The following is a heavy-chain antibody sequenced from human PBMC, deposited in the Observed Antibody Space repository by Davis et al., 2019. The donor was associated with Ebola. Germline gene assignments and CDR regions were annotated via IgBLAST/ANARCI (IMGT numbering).Heavy chain of an antibody. CDR1: GFTFTNYG. Sequence: GESLKISCAAFGFTFTNYGFHWVRQAPGKGLEWVALIWYDGSKQYYADSAKGRFTISRETSKSMLYLQMNSLKAEDTAVYYCSRDLSYSALDDWGQGTLVTVSS. CDR2: IWYDGSKQ. V-gene: IGHV3-33*01. CDR3: SRDLSYSALDD. D-gene: IGHD6-6*01. J-gene: IGHJ4*02.